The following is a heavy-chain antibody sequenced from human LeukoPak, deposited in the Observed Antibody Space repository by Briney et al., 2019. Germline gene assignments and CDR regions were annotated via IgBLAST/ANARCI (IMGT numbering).Heavy chain of an antibody. V-gene: IGHV4-34*01. Sequence: PSETLSLTCAVYGGSFSGYYWSRIRQPPGKGLEWIGEINHSGSTKQNPSLKSRVTISVDTSKNQFSLKLSSVTAADTAGYYCAGGAEHENGSAPWGQETRVTVSS. CDR1: GGSFSGYY. J-gene: IGHJ5*02. D-gene: IGHD1-26*01. CDR2: INHSGST. CDR3: AGGAEHENGSAP.